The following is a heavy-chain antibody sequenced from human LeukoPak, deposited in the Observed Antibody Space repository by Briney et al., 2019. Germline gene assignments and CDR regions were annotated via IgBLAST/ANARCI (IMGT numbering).Heavy chain of an antibody. J-gene: IGHJ6*03. V-gene: IGHV3-21*01. CDR2: ISSSSSYI. CDR3: ASGVTTAYYYYYMDV. Sequence: PGGSLRLSXAASGFTFSSYSMNWVCQPPGKGLEWVSPISSSSSYIYYADSVKGRFTISRDNAKNSLYLQMNSLRAEDTAVYYCASGVTTAYYYYYMDVWGKGTTVTVSS. CDR1: GFTFSSYS. D-gene: IGHD4-17*01.